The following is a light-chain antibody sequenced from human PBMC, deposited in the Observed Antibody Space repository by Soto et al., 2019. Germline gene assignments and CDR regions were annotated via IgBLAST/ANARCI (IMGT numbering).Light chain of an antibody. CDR1: RSIKSW. J-gene: IGKJ1*01. Sequence: DIQMTQSPSTLSASVGDTVTITCRASRSIKSWLAWYQQKPGQAPKLLISKASSLENGVPARFSGSGSGTEFTLTISSLQPDDCGTYYCQQYTMYAAFGQGTKVEIK. CDR3: QQYTMYAA. V-gene: IGKV1-5*03. CDR2: KAS.